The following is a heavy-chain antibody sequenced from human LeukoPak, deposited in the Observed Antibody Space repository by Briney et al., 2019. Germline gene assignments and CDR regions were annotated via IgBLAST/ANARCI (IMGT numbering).Heavy chain of an antibody. CDR3: ARDREGRYSYGNFFDY. CDR1: GGSISSHY. D-gene: IGHD5-18*01. CDR2: IYTSGST. V-gene: IGHV4-4*07. Sequence: SETLSLTCTVSGGSISSHYWSWIRQPAGKGLEWIGRIYTSGSTNYNPSLKSRVTMSVDTSKNQFSLKLSSVTAADTAVYYCARDREGRYSYGNFFDYWGQGTLVTVSS. J-gene: IGHJ4*02.